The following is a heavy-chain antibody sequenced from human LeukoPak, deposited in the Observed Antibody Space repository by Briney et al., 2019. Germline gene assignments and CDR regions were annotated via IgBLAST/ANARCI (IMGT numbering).Heavy chain of an antibody. Sequence: ASVKVSCKASGYTFTGYYMHWVRQAPGQGLEWMGWINPISGGTNYAQKFQGRVTMTRDTSISTAYMELSRLRSDDTAVYYCARDGFGGITIFGVVNHYGMDVWGQGTTVTVSS. CDR1: GYTFTGYY. CDR3: ARDGFGGITIFGVVNHYGMDV. CDR2: INPISGGT. V-gene: IGHV1-2*02. J-gene: IGHJ6*02. D-gene: IGHD3-3*01.